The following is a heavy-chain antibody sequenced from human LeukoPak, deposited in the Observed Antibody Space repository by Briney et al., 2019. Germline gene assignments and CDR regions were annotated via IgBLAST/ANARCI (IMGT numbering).Heavy chain of an antibody. V-gene: IGHV4-39*07. D-gene: IGHD5-24*01. CDR2: IYYSGST. CDR1: GGSISSSSYY. CDR3: ARSSGEKATIDY. Sequence: SETLSLTCTVSGGSISSSSYYWGWIRQPPGRGLEWIGSIYYSGSTYYNPSLKSRVTISVDTSKNQFSLKVSSVTAADTAVYYCARSSGEKATIDYWGQGTLVTVSS. J-gene: IGHJ4*02.